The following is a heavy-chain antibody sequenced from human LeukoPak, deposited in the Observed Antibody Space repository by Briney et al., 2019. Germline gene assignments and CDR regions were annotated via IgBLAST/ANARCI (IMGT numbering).Heavy chain of an antibody. CDR3: ARDSRSHGSLDY. Sequence: ASVKVSCKASGYTFTSYGISWVRQAPGQGLEWMGWISAYNGNTNYAQKLQGRVTMTTDTSTSTAYVELRSLRSDDTAVYYCARDSRSHGSLDYWGQGTLVTVSS. D-gene: IGHD3-10*01. CDR1: GYTFTSYG. CDR2: ISAYNGNT. J-gene: IGHJ4*02. V-gene: IGHV1-18*01.